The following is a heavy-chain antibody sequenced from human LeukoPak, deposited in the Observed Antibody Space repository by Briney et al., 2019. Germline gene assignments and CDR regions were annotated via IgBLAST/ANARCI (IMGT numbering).Heavy chain of an antibody. Sequence: GRSLRLSCAASGFTFSSYGMHWVRQAPGKGLEWVAFIRYDGSNKYYADSVKGRVTISRDNSKNTLYLQMNSLRAEDTAVYYCAKDQEYAKYYFDYWGQGTLVTVSS. CDR3: AKDQEYAKYYFDY. CDR1: GFTFSSYG. CDR2: IRYDGSNK. J-gene: IGHJ4*02. V-gene: IGHV3-30*02. D-gene: IGHD2-8*01.